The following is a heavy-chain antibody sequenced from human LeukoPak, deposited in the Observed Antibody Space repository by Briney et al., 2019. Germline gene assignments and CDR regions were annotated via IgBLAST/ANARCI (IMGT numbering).Heavy chain of an antibody. J-gene: IGHJ6*02. CDR1: GFTFTSYG. Sequence: ASVKVSCKASGFTFTSYGFNWVRQAPGQGLEWMGRISAYSGNTNFAQKFQGRVTMTTDTSTRTVYMELRSLRSDDTAVYYCARDGVEMATYYYYAMDVWGQGTTVTVSS. D-gene: IGHD5-24*01. CDR2: ISAYSGNT. V-gene: IGHV1-18*04. CDR3: ARDGVEMATYYYYAMDV.